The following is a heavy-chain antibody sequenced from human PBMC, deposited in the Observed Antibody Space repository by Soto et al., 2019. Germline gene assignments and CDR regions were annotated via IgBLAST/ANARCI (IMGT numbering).Heavy chain of an antibody. CDR3: ARDVAAAPAYYYYGMDV. J-gene: IGHJ6*02. Sequence: GEPLKISCKGSGYSFTSYWIGWVRQMPGKGLEWMGIIYPGDSDTRYSPSFQGQVTISADKSISTAYLQWSSLKASDTAMYFCARDVAAAPAYYYYGMDVWGQGTTVTVSS. CDR2: IYPGDSDT. CDR1: GYSFTSYW. V-gene: IGHV5-51*01. D-gene: IGHD6-13*01.